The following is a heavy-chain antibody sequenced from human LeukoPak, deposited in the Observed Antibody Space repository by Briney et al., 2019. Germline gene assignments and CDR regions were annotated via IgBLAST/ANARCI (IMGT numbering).Heavy chain of an antibody. D-gene: IGHD1-26*01. J-gene: IGHJ4*02. CDR1: GFTVSSNY. Sequence: QPGGSLRLSCAASGFTVSSNYMSWVRQAPGKGLEWVSVIYSGGSTYYTDFVKGRFTTSRDNSKNTLYLQMNSLRAGDTAVYYCARVRHGSYLDYWGQGTLVTVSS. CDR3: ARVRHGSYLDY. CDR2: IYSGGST. V-gene: IGHV3-66*01.